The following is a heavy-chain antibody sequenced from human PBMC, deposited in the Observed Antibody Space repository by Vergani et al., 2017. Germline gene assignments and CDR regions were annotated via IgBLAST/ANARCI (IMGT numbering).Heavy chain of an antibody. CDR2: IYYSGST. D-gene: IGHD6-19*01. J-gene: IGHJ4*02. CDR1: GCSISSSSSY. CDR3: ATGRYSSGCFDY. Sequence: QLQLQESGPGLVKPSETLSLTCTVSGCSISSSSSYWGWIRQPPGKGLEWIGSIYYSGSTYYNPSLKSRGTISVDTSKTQVSLKLSSVTAADAAVYYCATGRYSSGCFDYWGQGTLVTVSS. V-gene: IGHV4-39*07.